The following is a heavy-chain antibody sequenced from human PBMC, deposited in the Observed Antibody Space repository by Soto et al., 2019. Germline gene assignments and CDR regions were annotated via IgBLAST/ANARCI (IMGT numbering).Heavy chain of an antibody. CDR2: INHSGST. CDR3: ARCSITIFGVVIIGWFDP. J-gene: IGHJ5*02. Sequence: SETLSLTCAVYGGSFSGYYWSWIRQPPGKGLEWIGEINHSGSTNYNPSLKSRVTISVDTSKNQFSLKLSSVTAADTAVYYCARCSITIFGVVIIGWFDPWGQGTLVTVSS. D-gene: IGHD3-3*01. V-gene: IGHV4-34*01. CDR1: GGSFSGYY.